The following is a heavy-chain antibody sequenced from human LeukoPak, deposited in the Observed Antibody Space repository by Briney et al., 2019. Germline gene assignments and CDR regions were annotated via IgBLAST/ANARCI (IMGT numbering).Heavy chain of an antibody. V-gene: IGHV3-7*01. D-gene: IGHD1-14*01. Sequence: TGGSLRLSCVASGFTFSTYWMSWVRQAPGKGLEWVAIIKEDGSEKYYVDSVKGRFTISRDNAKNSLFLQMNGLRAEDTAAYYCARDVYPEGSPQEFDPWGQGTLVSVSS. J-gene: IGHJ5*02. CDR2: IKEDGSEK. CDR3: ARDVYPEGSPQEFDP. CDR1: GFTFSTYW.